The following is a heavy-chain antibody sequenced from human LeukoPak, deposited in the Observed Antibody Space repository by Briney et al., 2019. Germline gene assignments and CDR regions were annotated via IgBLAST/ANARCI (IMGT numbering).Heavy chain of an antibody. CDR1: GGSISSYY. V-gene: IGHV4-59*08. CDR2: IYHSGNT. J-gene: IGHJ4*02. D-gene: IGHD2/OR15-2a*01. CDR3: ARLNTGYFDY. Sequence: SETLSLTCTVSGGSISSYYWSWIRQPPGKGLEWIGYIYHSGNTNYNPSLKSRVVISVDTSRKQFSLKLSSVTAADTAVYFCARLNTGYFDYWGQGTLATVSS.